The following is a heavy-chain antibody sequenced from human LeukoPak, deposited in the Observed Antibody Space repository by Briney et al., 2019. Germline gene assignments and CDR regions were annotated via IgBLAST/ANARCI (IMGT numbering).Heavy chain of an antibody. V-gene: IGHV3-21*01. CDR3: ARDRTGPDAFDI. CDR1: GFIFSTYS. CDR2: ISSTSSYI. J-gene: IGHJ3*02. Sequence: GGSLRLSCAASGFIFSTYSMSWVRQAPGKGLEWVSSISSTSSYIYYADSVKGRFTFSRDNAKNSLYLQINSLSVEDTAVYYCARDRTGPDAFDIWGQGRMVTVSS.